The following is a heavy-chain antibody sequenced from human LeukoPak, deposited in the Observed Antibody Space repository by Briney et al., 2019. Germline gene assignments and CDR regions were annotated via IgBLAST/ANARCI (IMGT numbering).Heavy chain of an antibody. V-gene: IGHV4-30-4*08. CDR1: GGSISSGDYY. CDR2: MYYTGST. D-gene: IGHD2-2*01. CDR3: ARHLYPRDYFDY. J-gene: IGHJ4*02. Sequence: SETLSLTCTVSGGSISSGDYYWSWIRQPPGKGLEWIGYMYYTGSTYYNPSLKSRVTISVDTSKDQFSLKLSSVTAADTAVYYCARHLYPRDYFDYRGQGTLVTVSS.